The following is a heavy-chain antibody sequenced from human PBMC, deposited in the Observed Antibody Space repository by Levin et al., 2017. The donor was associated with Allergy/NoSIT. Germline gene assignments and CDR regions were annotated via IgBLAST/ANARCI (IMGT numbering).Heavy chain of an antibody. D-gene: IGHD6-13*01. Sequence: GGSLRLSCAASGFTFSSYGMHWVRQAPGKGLEWVAVISYDGSNKYYADSVKGRFTISRDNSKNTLYLQMNSLRAEDTAVYYCAKAAYSSSWLDYWGQGTLVTVSS. CDR1: GFTFSSYG. J-gene: IGHJ4*02. V-gene: IGHV3-30*18. CDR2: ISYDGSNK. CDR3: AKAAYSSSWLDY.